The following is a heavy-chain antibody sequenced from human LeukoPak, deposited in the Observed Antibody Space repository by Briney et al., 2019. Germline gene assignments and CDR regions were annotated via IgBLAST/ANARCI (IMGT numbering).Heavy chain of an antibody. CDR1: GFTFSSYS. Sequence: GGSLRLSCAASGFTFSSYSMNWVRQAPGKGLEWVSYISSSSSTIYYADSVKGRFTISRDNAKNSLYLQMNSLRAEDTAVYYCARDPLWDSSGYYSDSRYYFDYWGQGTLVTVSS. CDR3: ARDPLWDSSGYYSDSRYYFDY. V-gene: IGHV3-48*04. J-gene: IGHJ4*02. CDR2: ISSSSSTI. D-gene: IGHD3-22*01.